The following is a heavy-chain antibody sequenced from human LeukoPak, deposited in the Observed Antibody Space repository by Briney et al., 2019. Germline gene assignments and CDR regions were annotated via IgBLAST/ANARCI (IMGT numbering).Heavy chain of an antibody. Sequence: SETLSLACAVYGESLNSYYWSWVRQPPGEGLEWIGEIYESGTTEYNPSLKSRVTISMVPSKQQFSLSLSSVTAADTAVYYCARGAWATRLGSWGLGTPVIVSS. V-gene: IGHV4-34*01. CDR2: IYESGTT. CDR1: GESLNSYY. D-gene: IGHD2-15*01. CDR3: ARGAWATRLGS. J-gene: IGHJ4*02.